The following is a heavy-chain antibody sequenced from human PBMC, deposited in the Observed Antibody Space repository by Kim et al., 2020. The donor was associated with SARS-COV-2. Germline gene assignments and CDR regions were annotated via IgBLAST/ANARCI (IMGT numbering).Heavy chain of an antibody. CDR2: VSGSGGST. CDR1: GFPFSTYA. J-gene: IGHJ6*02. V-gene: IGHV3-23*01. CDR3: AKTLGMLAASKYYYYGMDV. D-gene: IGHD2-15*01. Sequence: GGSLRLSCAASGFPFSTYAMTWVRQAPGTGLEWVSGVSGSGGSTYYADSVKGRFTISRDNSKNTLYLQLNSLRAEDTAVYYCAKTLGMLAASKYYYYGMDVWGQGTTVTVSS.